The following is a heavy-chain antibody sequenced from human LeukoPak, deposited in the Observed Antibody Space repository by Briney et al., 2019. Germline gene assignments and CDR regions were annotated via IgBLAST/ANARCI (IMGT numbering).Heavy chain of an antibody. CDR3: ARSLGPKVYDILTGYYDY. D-gene: IGHD3-9*01. J-gene: IGHJ4*02. V-gene: IGHV5-51*01. CDR2: IYPGDSDT. Sequence: GESLKISCKGSGYNFTSYWIGWVRQMPGKGLEWMGIIYPGDSDTRYSPSFQGQVTISADKSISTAYLQWSSLKASDTAMYYCARSLGPKVYDILTGYYDYWGQGTLVTVSS. CDR1: GYNFTSYW.